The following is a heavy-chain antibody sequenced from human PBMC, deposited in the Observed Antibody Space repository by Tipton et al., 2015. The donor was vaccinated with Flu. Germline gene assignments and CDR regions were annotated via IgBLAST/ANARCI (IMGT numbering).Heavy chain of an antibody. J-gene: IGHJ3*01. CDR1: GGSFSGYY. D-gene: IGHD1/OR15-1a*01. CDR3: ARDKGGGTYTFDV. Sequence: TLSLTCAVYGGSFSGYYWSWIRQPPGKGLEWIGEINHSGSTNYNPSLKSRVTISVDTSKNQFSLKLSSVTAADTAVYYCARDKGGGTYTFDVWGQGTMVIVSS. CDR2: INHSGST. V-gene: IGHV4-34*01.